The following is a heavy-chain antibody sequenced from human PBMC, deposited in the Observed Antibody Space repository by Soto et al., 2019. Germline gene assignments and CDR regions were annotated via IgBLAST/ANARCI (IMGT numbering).Heavy chain of an antibody. D-gene: IGHD3-3*01. V-gene: IGHV4-30-4*01. Sequence: SETLSLTCTVSGGSISSGDYYWSWIRQPPGKGLEWIGYIYYSGSTYYNPSLKSRVTISVDTSKNQFSLKLSSVTAADTAVYYCARSLYDFWSGYYTGIYNWFDPWGQGTLVTVSS. CDR3: ARSLYDFWSGYYTGIYNWFDP. CDR2: IYYSGST. J-gene: IGHJ5*02. CDR1: GGSISSGDYY.